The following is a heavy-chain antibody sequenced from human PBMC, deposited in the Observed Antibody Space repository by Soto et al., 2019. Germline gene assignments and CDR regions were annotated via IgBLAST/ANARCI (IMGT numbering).Heavy chain of an antibody. D-gene: IGHD3-3*01. V-gene: IGHV3-30*18. J-gene: IGHJ3*02. Sequence: GGSLRLSCAASGFTFSSYGMHWVRQAPGKGLEWVAVISYDGSNKYYADSVKGRFTISRDNSKNTLYLQMNSLRAEDTAVYYCAKLRFLEWLFQDAFDIWGQGTMVTVSS. CDR3: AKLRFLEWLFQDAFDI. CDR2: ISYDGSNK. CDR1: GFTFSSYG.